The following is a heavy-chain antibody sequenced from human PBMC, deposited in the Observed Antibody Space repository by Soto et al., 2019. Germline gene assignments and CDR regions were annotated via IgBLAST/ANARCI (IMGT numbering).Heavy chain of an antibody. J-gene: IGHJ6*03. V-gene: IGHV3-23*01. CDR3: AKGNTLSIEKFYYYMDV. D-gene: IGHD6-6*01. CDR1: GFTFSNYA. Sequence: EVQLLESGGGLLQPGGSLRLSCAASGFTFSNYAMNWVRQAPGKGLEWVSTISGSGDNTYYADSVKGRFTISRDSSMNTVFLEVNTLRAEDTAIYYCAKGNTLSIEKFYYYMDVWGRGTTVTVSS. CDR2: ISGSGDNT.